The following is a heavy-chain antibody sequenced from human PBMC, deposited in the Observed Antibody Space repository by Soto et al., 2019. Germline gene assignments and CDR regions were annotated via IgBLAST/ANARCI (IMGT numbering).Heavy chain of an antibody. J-gene: IGHJ6*04. Sequence: GGSLRLSCAASGFTFSSYAMSWVRQAPGKGLEWVSAISGSGGSTYYADSVKGRFTISRDNSKNTLYLQMNSLRAEDTAVYYCAKDLPAPLEWLFISMDVWGKGTTVTVSS. V-gene: IGHV3-23*01. CDR2: ISGSGGST. D-gene: IGHD3-3*01. CDR1: GFTFSSYA. CDR3: AKDLPAPLEWLFISMDV.